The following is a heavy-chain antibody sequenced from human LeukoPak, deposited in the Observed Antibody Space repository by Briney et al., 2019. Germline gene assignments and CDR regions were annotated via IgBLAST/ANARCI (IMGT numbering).Heavy chain of an antibody. CDR3: TRPITMVRGVITHFDY. V-gene: IGHV3-49*04. Sequence: PGRSLRLSCTASGFTFGDYAMSWVRQAPGKGLEWVGFIRSKAYGGTTEYAASVKGRFTISRDDSKSIAYLQMNSLKTEDTAVYYCTRPITMVRGVITHFDYWGQGTLVTVSS. J-gene: IGHJ4*02. D-gene: IGHD3-10*01. CDR1: GFTFGDYA. CDR2: IRSKAYGGTT.